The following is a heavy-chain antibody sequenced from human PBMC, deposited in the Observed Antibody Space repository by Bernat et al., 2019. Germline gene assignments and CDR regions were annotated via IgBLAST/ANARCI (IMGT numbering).Heavy chain of an antibody. J-gene: IGHJ6*02. CDR1: GYTFTSYG. CDR3: AGAQQQLEKGYYDYGMDF. V-gene: IGHV1-18*04. CDR2: ISAYNGNT. Sequence: QVQLVQSGAEVKKPGASVKVSCKASGYTFTSYGISWVRQAPGQGLEWMGWISAYNGNTNYAQKLQGRVTTTTDTSTRTAYIVRRSLRSDDTAVYYCAGAQQQLEKGYYDYGMDFWGRGTTVTVAS. D-gene: IGHD6-13*01.